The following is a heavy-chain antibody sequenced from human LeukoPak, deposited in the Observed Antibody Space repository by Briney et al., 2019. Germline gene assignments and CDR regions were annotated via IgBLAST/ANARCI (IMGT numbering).Heavy chain of an antibody. CDR3: ARKGYSSGWYGLDYYYYMDV. CDR1: GFTFSTYS. Sequence: GGSLGLSCAASGFTFSTYSMTWVRQAPGKGLEWVSSISSSSSYIYYADSVKGRFTISRDNAKNSLYLQMNSLRAEDTAVYYCARKGYSSGWYGLDYYYYMDVWGKGTTVTVSS. CDR2: ISSSSSYI. J-gene: IGHJ6*03. V-gene: IGHV3-21*01. D-gene: IGHD6-19*01.